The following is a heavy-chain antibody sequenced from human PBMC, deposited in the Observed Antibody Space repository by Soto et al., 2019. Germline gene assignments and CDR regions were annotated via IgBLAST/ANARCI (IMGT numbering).Heavy chain of an antibody. V-gene: IGHV1-69*01. D-gene: IGHD1-26*01. CDR3: ARVRVVGATRLYYPYGLDV. Sequence: QVQLVQSGAEVKKPGSSVKVSCKASGGTFSTYAISWVRQAPGQGLEWMGGVIPIFGTSTYAQNCQGRVRITADESTSTAYMELSRLRSEDTAVYYCARVRVVGATRLYYPYGLDVCGQGTTVTVSS. CDR1: GGTFSTYA. J-gene: IGHJ6*02. CDR2: VIPIFGTS.